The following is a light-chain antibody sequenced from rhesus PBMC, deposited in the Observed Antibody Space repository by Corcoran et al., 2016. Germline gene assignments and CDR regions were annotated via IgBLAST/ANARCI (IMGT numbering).Light chain of an antibody. V-gene: IGKV4-1*01. CDR1: QSLLYSSNNKNY. CDR3: QQYYSSPYS. CDR2: GAS. Sequence: DIVMTQSPDALAVSLGEGVTINCKSSQSLLYSSNNKNYLAWYQQKPGYAPKFLLSGASPRESGAPNRSRGGGCGTDFILTISGLQAEDVAVYYCQQYYSSPYSFGQGTKVEIK. J-gene: IGKJ2*01.